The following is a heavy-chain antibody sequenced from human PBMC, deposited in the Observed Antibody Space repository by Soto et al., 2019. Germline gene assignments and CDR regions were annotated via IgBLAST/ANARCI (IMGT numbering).Heavy chain of an antibody. J-gene: IGHJ4*02. CDR3: ARGLFYYYDSSGYFDY. CDR1: GYTFTSYD. D-gene: IGHD3-22*01. CDR2: MNPNSGNT. V-gene: IGHV1-8*01. Sequence: QVQLVQSGAEVKKPGASVKVSCKASGYTFTSYDINWVRQATGQGLEWMGWMNPNSGNTGYAQKFQGRVTMTRNTSISTAYMELSSLRSEDTAVYYCARGLFYYYDSSGYFDYWGQGTLVTVSS.